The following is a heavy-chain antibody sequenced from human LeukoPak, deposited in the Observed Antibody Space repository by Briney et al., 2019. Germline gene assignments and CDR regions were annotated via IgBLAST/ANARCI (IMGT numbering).Heavy chain of an antibody. V-gene: IGHV3-15*01. CDR2: IKSKTDGGTT. Sequence: VGSLRLSCAASGFTFSNAWMSWVRQAPGKGLEWVGRIKSKTDGGTTDYAAPVKGRFTISRDDSKNTLYLQMNSLKPEDTAVYYCTTDSGVDIVATEGAFDIWGQGTMVTVSS. CDR1: GFTFSNAW. CDR3: TTDSGVDIVATEGAFDI. J-gene: IGHJ3*02. D-gene: IGHD5-12*01.